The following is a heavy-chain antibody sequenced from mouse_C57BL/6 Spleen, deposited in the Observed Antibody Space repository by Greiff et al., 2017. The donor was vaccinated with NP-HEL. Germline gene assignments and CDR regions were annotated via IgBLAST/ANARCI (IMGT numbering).Heavy chain of an antibody. J-gene: IGHJ3*01. CDR3: TKIYYGNWAWFAY. CDR2: IDPETGGT. D-gene: IGHD2-1*01. V-gene: IGHV1-15*01. Sequence: QVQLQQSGAELVRPGASVTLSCKASGYTFTDYEMHWVKQTPVHGLEWIGAIDPETGGTAYNQKFKGKAILTADKSSSTAYMELRSLTSEDSAVYYCTKIYYGNWAWFAYWGQGTLVTVSA. CDR1: GYTFTDYE.